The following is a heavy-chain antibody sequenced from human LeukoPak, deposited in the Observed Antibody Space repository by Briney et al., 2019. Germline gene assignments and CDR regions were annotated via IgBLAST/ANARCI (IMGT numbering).Heavy chain of an antibody. D-gene: IGHD6-13*01. CDR2: MNPNSAKT. Sequence: GASVKVSCKASGYIFSIYDINWVRQATGQGLQWMGWMNPNSAKTDYAQKFQGRITMTMDTSISTAYMELSSLTSEDTAVYYCARLWQQLGYYYFDYWGQGTLVTVSS. CDR3: ARLWQQLGYYYFDY. V-gene: IGHV1-8*01. J-gene: IGHJ4*02. CDR1: GYIFSIYD.